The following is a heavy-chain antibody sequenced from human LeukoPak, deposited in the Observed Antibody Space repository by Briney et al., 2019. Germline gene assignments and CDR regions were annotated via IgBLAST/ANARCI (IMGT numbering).Heavy chain of an antibody. Sequence: SKTLSLTCVVSGGSISGYYWTWIRQPPGKGLEWIGYTYYRGSSSFNPSLRSRVTISVDMSKNQVSLKLTSVTAADTAVYYCARERLVDPATNFDYWGQGALVTVSS. CDR2: TYYRGSS. CDR3: ARERLVDPATNFDY. D-gene: IGHD5-24*01. J-gene: IGHJ4*02. CDR1: GGSISGYY. V-gene: IGHV4-59*01.